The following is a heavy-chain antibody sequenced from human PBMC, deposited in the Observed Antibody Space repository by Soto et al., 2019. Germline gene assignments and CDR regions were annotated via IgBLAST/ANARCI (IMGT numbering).Heavy chain of an antibody. V-gene: IGHV1-69*13. Sequence: SVKVSCKASGGSFSSYAISWVRQAPGQGLEWMGGIIPIFGTANYAQKFQGRVTITADESTSTAYMELNSLRAEDTALYYCVFRHLLTDDTLQPLLYFDYWGQGTLVTVSS. CDR1: GGSFSSYA. D-gene: IGHD2-8*01. CDR2: IIPIFGTA. J-gene: IGHJ4*02. CDR3: VFRHLLTDDTLQPLLYFDY.